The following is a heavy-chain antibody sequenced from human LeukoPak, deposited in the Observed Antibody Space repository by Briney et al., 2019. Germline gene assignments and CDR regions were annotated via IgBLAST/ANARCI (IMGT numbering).Heavy chain of an antibody. CDR3: ARGSGYGYPYYYYGMDV. J-gene: IGHJ6*02. CDR1: GGSFSGYY. D-gene: IGHD5-18*01. Sequence: SETLSLTCAVYGGSFSGYYWSWIRQPPGKGLEWIGEINHSGSTNYNPSLKSLVTISVDTSKNQFSLKLSSVTAADTAVYYCARGSGYGYPYYYYGMDVWGQGTTVTVSS. CDR2: INHSGST. V-gene: IGHV4-34*01.